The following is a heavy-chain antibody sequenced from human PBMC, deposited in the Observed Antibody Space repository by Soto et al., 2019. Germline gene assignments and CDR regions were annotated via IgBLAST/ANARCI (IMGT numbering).Heavy chain of an antibody. Sequence: PGESLKISCKGSGYSFAGYWITWVRQKPGKGLEWMGRIDPSDSQTYYSPSFRGHVTISVTKSITTVFLQWSSLRASDTAMYYCARQIYDSDTGPNFQYYFDSWGQGTTVTVS. CDR2: IDPSDSQT. J-gene: IGHJ4*02. V-gene: IGHV5-10-1*01. CDR1: GYSFAGYW. CDR3: ARQIYDSDTGPNFQYYFDS. D-gene: IGHD3-22*01.